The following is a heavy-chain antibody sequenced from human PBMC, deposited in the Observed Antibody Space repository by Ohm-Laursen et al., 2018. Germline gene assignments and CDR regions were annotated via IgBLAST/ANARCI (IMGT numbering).Heavy chain of an antibody. CDR3: ARDPTFHAFDI. Sequence: SLRLSCSASGFIISNYWMTWVRQAPGKGLEWVANIRKDGGETYYVDSVKGRFTISRDNAKNSLYLQINSLKGEDTAVYFCARDPTFHAFDIWGQGTMVTVSS. CDR1: GFIISNYW. CDR2: IRKDGGET. V-gene: IGHV3-7*01. D-gene: IGHD2/OR15-2a*01. J-gene: IGHJ3*02.